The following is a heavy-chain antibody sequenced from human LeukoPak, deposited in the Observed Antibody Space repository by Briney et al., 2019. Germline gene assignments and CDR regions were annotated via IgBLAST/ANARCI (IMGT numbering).Heavy chain of an antibody. J-gene: IGHJ4*02. CDR1: GFTFCDYY. D-gene: IGHD3-10*01. V-gene: IGHV3-11*04. CDR2: ISRSGDTI. CDR3: ARDPKMVRGVVMFDY. Sequence: GGSLRLSCAASGFTFCDYYMSWIRQAPGKGLEWVSYISRSGDTIYYADSVKGRFTISRDNSKNTLYLQMNSLRAEDTAVYYCARDPKMVRGVVMFDYWGQGTLVTVSS.